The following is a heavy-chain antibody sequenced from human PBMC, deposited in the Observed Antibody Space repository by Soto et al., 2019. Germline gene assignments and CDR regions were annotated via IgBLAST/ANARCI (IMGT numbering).Heavy chain of an antibody. CDR1: GFTFSNAW. Sequence: GGSLRLSCAASGFTFSNAWMSWVRQAPGKGLEWVGRIKSKTDGGTTDYAAPVKGRFTISRDDSKNTLYLQMNSLKTEDTAVYYCTTVGIQYYYYYYMDVWGKGTTVTVSS. J-gene: IGHJ6*03. V-gene: IGHV3-15*01. CDR3: TTVGIQYYYYYYMDV. D-gene: IGHD6-13*01. CDR2: IKSKTDGGTT.